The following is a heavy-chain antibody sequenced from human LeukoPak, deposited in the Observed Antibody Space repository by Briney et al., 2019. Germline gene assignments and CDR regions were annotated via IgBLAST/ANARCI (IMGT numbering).Heavy chain of an antibody. J-gene: IGHJ4*02. CDR1: GDSIRTYY. CDR3: AKHYMGSSYNRGCDY. CDR2: IYYSETA. D-gene: IGHD3-10*01. Sequence: SETLSLTCTVSGDSIRTYYWSWIRQPPGRGLEWIGYIYYSETANYNPSLKSRVTISVDTSKNQFSLKLSSVTAADTALYYCAKHYMGSSYNRGCDYWGQGTLVTVSS. V-gene: IGHV4-59*08.